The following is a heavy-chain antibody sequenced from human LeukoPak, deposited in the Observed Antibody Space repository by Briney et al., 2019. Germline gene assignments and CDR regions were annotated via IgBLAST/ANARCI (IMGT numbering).Heavy chain of an antibody. CDR2: IRYDGSNK. V-gene: IGHV3-30*02. Sequence: GGSLRLSCAASGFTFSSYGMHWVRQAPGKGLEWVAFIRYDGSNKYYADSVKGRFTISRDNSKNTPYLQMNSLRAEDTAVYYCAKDYPSGAGNLDYWGQGTLVTVSS. J-gene: IGHJ4*02. CDR1: GFTFSSYG. CDR3: AKDYPSGAGNLDY. D-gene: IGHD1-26*01.